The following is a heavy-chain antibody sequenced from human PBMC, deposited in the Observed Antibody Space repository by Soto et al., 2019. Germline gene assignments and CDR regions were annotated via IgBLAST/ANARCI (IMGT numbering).Heavy chain of an antibody. CDR1: GDSITTYKW. V-gene: IGHV4-4*02. D-gene: IGHD7-27*01. Sequence: PSETLSLTCGVSGDSITTYKWWTRVRQTPGRGLEWIGEIYDSGNTRYNPSLRSRVTISKDTSKNQLSLKLNSVTVADTAVYYCATCQLGEYYYAMDMWGQGTTVTVSS. CDR2: IYDSGNT. J-gene: IGHJ6*02. CDR3: ATCQLGEYYYAMDM.